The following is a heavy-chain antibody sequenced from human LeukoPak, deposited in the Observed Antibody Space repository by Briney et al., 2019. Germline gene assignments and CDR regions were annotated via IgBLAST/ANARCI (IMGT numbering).Heavy chain of an antibody. D-gene: IGHD6-6*01. Sequence: EASVKVSCKASGGTFSSYAISWVRQAPGQGLEWVGGIIPIFGTANYAQKFQGRVTITTDESTSTAYMELSSLRSEDTAVYYCARGPEYSSSSAPYYFDYWGQGTLVTVSS. V-gene: IGHV1-69*05. CDR1: GGTFSSYA. J-gene: IGHJ4*02. CDR3: ARGPEYSSSSAPYYFDY. CDR2: IIPIFGTA.